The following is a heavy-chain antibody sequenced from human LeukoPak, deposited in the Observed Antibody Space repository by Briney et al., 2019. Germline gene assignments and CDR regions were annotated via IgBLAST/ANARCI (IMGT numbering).Heavy chain of an antibody. CDR1: GFTFSSYW. Sequence: GGSLRLSCAASGFTFSSYWMSWVRQAPGKGLEWVANIKQDGSEKYYVDSVKGRFTISRDNAKNSLYLQMNSLRAEDTALYYCAKEDPDYGDYSFDYWGQGTLVTVSS. CDR2: IKQDGSEK. V-gene: IGHV3-7*03. D-gene: IGHD4-17*01. J-gene: IGHJ4*02. CDR3: AKEDPDYGDYSFDY.